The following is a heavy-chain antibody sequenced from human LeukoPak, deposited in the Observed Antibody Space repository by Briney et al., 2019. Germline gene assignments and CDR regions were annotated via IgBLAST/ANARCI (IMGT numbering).Heavy chain of an antibody. J-gene: IGHJ4*02. CDR3: ARVGHGXYPGYXXXFDY. Sequence: LSCAASGXXFSXXXXXWVXXXXXXXXXXVXXXXXDGSRNYYTDSVKGRFTISRDNSKNTLYLQMNSLGAEDTAVYYCARVGHGXYPGYXXXFDYXGXG. V-gene: IGHV3-30-3*01. D-gene: IGHD4-17*01. CDR2: XXXDGSRN. CDR1: GXXFSXXX.